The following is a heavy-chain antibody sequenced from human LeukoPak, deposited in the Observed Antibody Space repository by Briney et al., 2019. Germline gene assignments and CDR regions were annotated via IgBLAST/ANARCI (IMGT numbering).Heavy chain of an antibody. CDR1: GFTFDEYT. CDR2: ISWDGGST. Sequence: GGPLRLSCAASGFTFDEYTMPWVRQAPGQGLEWVSLISWDGGSTYYADSVKGRFTISRDNAKNSLYLQMNSLRAEDTALYYCAKDMSSSWYMGRFDYWGQGTLVTVSS. V-gene: IGHV3-43*01. CDR3: AKDMSSSWYMGRFDY. D-gene: IGHD6-13*01. J-gene: IGHJ4*02.